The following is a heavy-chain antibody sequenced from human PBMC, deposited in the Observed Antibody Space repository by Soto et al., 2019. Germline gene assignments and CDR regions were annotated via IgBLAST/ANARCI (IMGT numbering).Heavy chain of an antibody. CDR2: INPNSGGT. Sequence: ASVKVSCKASGYTFTGYYMHWVRQAPGQGLEWMGWINPNSGGTNYAQKIQGWVTMTRDTSISTAYKELSRLRSDDTAVYYCARDEPYYYYGMDVWGQGTTVTVSS. CDR3: ARDEPYYYYGMDV. CDR1: GYTFTGYY. V-gene: IGHV1-2*04. J-gene: IGHJ6*02.